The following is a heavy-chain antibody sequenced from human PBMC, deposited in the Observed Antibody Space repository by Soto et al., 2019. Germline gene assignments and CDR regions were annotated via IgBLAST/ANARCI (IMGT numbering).Heavy chain of an antibody. CDR1: GFTFSSYS. J-gene: IGHJ4*02. Sequence: GGSLRLSCAASGFTFSSYSMNWVRQAPGKGLEWVSSISSSRSYIYYADSVKGRFTISRDNAKNSLYLQMNSLRAEDTAVYYCAKSPGMYYYDSSGYYHYDYWGQGTLVTVSS. CDR2: ISSSRSYI. D-gene: IGHD3-22*01. CDR3: AKSPGMYYYDSSGYYHYDY. V-gene: IGHV3-21*04.